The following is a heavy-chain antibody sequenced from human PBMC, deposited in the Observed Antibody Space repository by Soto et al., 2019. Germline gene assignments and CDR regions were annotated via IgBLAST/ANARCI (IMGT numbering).Heavy chain of an antibody. Sequence: GESLKISCKASGYSFTNYWITWMRQTPGKGLECMGMIDPSDSYSNYSPSFQGHVTMSVDKSISSAYLQFSSLKASDTAMYYCARQRDILSGYSAADNWGQGPQGNVS. CDR1: GYSFTNYW. CDR2: IDPSDSYS. CDR3: ARQRDILSGYSAADN. J-gene: IGHJ4*02. V-gene: IGHV5-10-1*01. D-gene: IGHD3-9*01.